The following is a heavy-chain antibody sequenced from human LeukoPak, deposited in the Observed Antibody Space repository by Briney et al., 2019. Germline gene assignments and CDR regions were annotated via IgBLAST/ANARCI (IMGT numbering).Heavy chain of an antibody. D-gene: IGHD3-22*01. CDR2: INHSGST. J-gene: IGHJ5*02. Sequence: SETLSLTCAVYGGSFSGYYWSWIRQPPGKGLEWIGEINHSGSTNYNPSLKSRVTISVDTSKNQFSLKLSSVTAADTAVYYCARGLSRSMKVVVITHRWFDPWGQGTLVTVSS. CDR1: GGSFSGYY. CDR3: ARGLSRSMKVVVITHRWFDP. V-gene: IGHV4-34*01.